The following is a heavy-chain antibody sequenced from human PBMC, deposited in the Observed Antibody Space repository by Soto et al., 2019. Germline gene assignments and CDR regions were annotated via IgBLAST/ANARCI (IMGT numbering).Heavy chain of an antibody. J-gene: IGHJ4*02. D-gene: IGHD3-10*01. CDR3: ARHRIEVVWRGFDF. CDR2: PSYNGGT. V-gene: IGHV4-39*01. CDR1: TDSSSFTNSY. Sequence: SETLSLTCTVSTDSSSFTNSYWGWIRQPPGKGLQWIGSPSYNGGTFYNPSLKGRVVISFDTSKKQSSLQVTSVTAADTAVYFCARHRIEVVWRGFDFWGQGSPVTVSS.